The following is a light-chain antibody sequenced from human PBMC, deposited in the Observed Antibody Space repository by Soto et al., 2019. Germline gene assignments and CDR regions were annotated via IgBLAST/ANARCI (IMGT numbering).Light chain of an antibody. V-gene: IGLV3-1*01. CDR3: QAWDSSTASYV. CDR2: QDS. J-gene: IGLJ1*01. CDR1: KLGDKY. Sequence: SYELTQPPSVSVSPGQTASITCSGDKLGDKYACWYQQKPGQSPVLVIYQDSKRPSGIPERFSGSNSGNTATLTISGTQGMDEADYYCQAWDSSTASYVFGPGTKLTVL.